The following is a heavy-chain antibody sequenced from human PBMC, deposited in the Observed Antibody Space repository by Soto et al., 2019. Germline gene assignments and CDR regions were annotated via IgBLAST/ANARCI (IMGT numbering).Heavy chain of an antibody. Sequence: QVHLVESGGGVVKPAGSLRLSCAASGFTFSDYFMSWIRQAPGKGLEWVSFISGSGDNIKYADSVKGRFTISRDNAKNSLYLQMNSLRDEDTAVYYCVRDSARIVVVPLVDGDNWFDPWGQGTLVTVS. D-gene: IGHD2-2*01. V-gene: IGHV3-11*04. CDR3: VRDSARIVVVPLVDGDNWFDP. CDR1: GFTFSDYF. CDR2: ISGSGDNI. J-gene: IGHJ5*02.